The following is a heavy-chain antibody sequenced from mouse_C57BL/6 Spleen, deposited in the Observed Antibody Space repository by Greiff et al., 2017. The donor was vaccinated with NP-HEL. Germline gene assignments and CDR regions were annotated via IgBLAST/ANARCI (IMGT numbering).Heavy chain of an antibody. CDR3: ARGGSSYGFAY. CDR2: ISSGGSYT. CDR1: GFTFSSYG. D-gene: IGHD1-1*01. V-gene: IGHV5-6*01. J-gene: IGHJ3*01. Sequence: EVQLVESGGDLVKPGGSLKLSCAASGFTFSSYGMSWVRQTPDKRLEWVATISSGGSYTYYPDSVKGRFTISRDNATNTLYLQMSSLKSEDTAMYYCARGGSSYGFAYWGQGTLVTVSA.